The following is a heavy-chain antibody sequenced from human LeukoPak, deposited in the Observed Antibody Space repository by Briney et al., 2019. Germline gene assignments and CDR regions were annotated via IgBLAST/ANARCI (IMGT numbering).Heavy chain of an antibody. J-gene: IGHJ4*02. V-gene: IGHV3-7*01. CDR1: GFSFTTYW. D-gene: IGHD3-10*01. CDR3: AKLAKYFYGAETFYFFEH. Sequence: GGSLRLSCAASGFSFTTYWMSWVRQAQGKGLEGVANINQDGTEKNYVDSVKGRFTISRDNGKNSLYLQMNSLRVEDTAVYYCAKLAKYFYGAETFYFFEHWGQGTPVTASS. CDR2: INQDGTEK.